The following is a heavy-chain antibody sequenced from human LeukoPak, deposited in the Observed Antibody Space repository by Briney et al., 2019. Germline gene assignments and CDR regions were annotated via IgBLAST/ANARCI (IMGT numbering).Heavy chain of an antibody. CDR3: ARVIGWDEPFDL. CDR2: ISGSGGST. Sequence: HPGGSLRLSCAASGFTFSSYAMSWVRQAPGKGLEWVSAISGSGGSTYYADSGKGRFTIARDNSKNTLYLQMNSLRAADTAVYYCARVIGWDEPFDLWGQGAMVTVSS. J-gene: IGHJ3*01. CDR1: GFTFSSYA. D-gene: IGHD1-26*01. V-gene: IGHV3-23*01.